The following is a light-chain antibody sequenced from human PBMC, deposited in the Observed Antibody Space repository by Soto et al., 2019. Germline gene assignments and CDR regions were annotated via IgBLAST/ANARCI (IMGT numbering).Light chain of an antibody. V-gene: IGLV1-40*01. CDR2: GNS. J-gene: IGLJ1*01. Sequence: QSVLTQPPSVSGAPGQRVTISCTGSSSNIGAGYDVHWYQQLPGAAPKLLIYGNSNRPSGVPDRFSGSKSGTSASLAITGLQAADEADYYCQSYDSSLSGPSYVFGTGTKLTVL. CDR1: SSNIGAGYD. CDR3: QSYDSSLSGPSYV.